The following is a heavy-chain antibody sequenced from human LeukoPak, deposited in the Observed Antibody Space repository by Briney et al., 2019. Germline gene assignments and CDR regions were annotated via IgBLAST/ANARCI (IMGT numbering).Heavy chain of an antibody. V-gene: IGHV1-18*04. CDR3: AREPAYSSSGPSMYA. CDR1: GYTFSSYY. CDR2: ISAYNGNT. D-gene: IGHD6-13*01. J-gene: IGHJ6*01. Sequence: AATVTVSCKVSGYTFSSYYISWVRQPPGQGLEWMGWISAYNGNTNYAQKLKGRVTMTTDTSTSTAYMELRRLRSDDTAVYYCAREPAYSSSGPSMYACGKGTTVIVSS.